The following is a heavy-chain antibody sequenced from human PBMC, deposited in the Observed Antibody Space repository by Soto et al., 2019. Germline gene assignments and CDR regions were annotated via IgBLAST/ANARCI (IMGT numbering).Heavy chain of an antibody. V-gene: IGHV3-30*18. J-gene: IGHJ5*02. CDR3: AKDSSVIAAGSGGWFDP. Sequence: QVQLVESGGGVVQPGRSLRLSCAASEFDFNTYGLHWVRQAPGKGLEWVAAISFDGGSQYYADSVKGRFTVSRDKSNSTLYLQMNSLGAEDTATYFCAKDSSVIAAGSGGWFDPWGPGTLVIVSS. CDR1: EFDFNTYG. D-gene: IGHD6-13*01. CDR2: ISFDGGSQ.